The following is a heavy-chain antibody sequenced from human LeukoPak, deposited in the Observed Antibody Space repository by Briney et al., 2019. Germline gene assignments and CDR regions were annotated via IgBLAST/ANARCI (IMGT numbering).Heavy chain of an antibody. CDR3: ARALIFYNRHRGAFDI. D-gene: IGHD2/OR15-2a*01. V-gene: IGHV4-28*03. Sequence: QPSDTLSLTCDVSGYSISRSNWWGCIRQPPGKGLEWIGYIYNSRSTYYNPSLRSRVTMSQDTSKNQLSLKLSSLTAVDTAVYYCARALIFYNRHRGAFDIWGQGTMVTVSS. J-gene: IGHJ3*02. CDR2: IYNSRST. CDR1: GYSISRSNW.